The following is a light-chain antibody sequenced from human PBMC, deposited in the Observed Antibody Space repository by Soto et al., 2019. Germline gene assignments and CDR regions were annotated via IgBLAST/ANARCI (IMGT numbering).Light chain of an antibody. CDR1: SSNIGNNY. J-gene: IGLJ3*02. Sequence: QSVLTQSPSVSAAPGQKVTISCSGSSSNIGNNYVSWYQQLPGTAPKLLIYDNNKRPSGIPDRFSGSKSGTSGTLDITGRQTGDEADYYCATWDGSLPGEVFGGGTKLIVL. V-gene: IGLV1-51*01. CDR3: ATWDGSLPGEV. CDR2: DNN.